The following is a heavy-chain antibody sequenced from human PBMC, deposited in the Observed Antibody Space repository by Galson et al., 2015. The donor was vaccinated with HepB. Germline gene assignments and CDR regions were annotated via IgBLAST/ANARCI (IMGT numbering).Heavy chain of an antibody. CDR1: GFSFSTYG. CDR3: ARDVRIAATGTTQPWGMDV. D-gene: IGHD6-13*01. J-gene: IGHJ6*02. CDR2: IWYDGSNK. Sequence: SLRLSCAASGFSFSTYGMHWVRQAPGKGLEWVAVIWYDGSNKFYGDSVKGRFTISRDNSKNTLFLQMNSLRVEDTAVHYCARDVRIAATGTTQPWGMDVWGQGTTVTVSS. V-gene: IGHV3-33*01.